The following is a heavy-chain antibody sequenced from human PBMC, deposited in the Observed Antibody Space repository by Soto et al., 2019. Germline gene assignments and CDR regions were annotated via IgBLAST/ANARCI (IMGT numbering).Heavy chain of an antibody. J-gene: IGHJ4*02. D-gene: IGHD2-21*02. CDR2: IWYDGSNK. V-gene: IGHV3-33*01. CDR1: GFTFSSYG. CDR3: ARDILAYGGGDGYSLLFDY. Sequence: TGGSLRLSCAASGFTFSSYGMHWVRQAPGKGLEWVAVIWYDGSNKYYADSVKGRFTISRDNSKNTLYLQMNSLRDEDSAVYYCARDILAYGGGDGYSLLFDYWGQGTLVTVSS.